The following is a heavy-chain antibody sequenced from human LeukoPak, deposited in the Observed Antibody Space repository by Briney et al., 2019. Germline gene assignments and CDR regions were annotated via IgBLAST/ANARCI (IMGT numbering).Heavy chain of an antibody. V-gene: IGHV3-53*01. Sequence: GGSLRLSCAVSGFIVSDNYMTWVRQAPGKGLEWLSVIYSGGSTYYADSVKGRFTISRDNSKNTVYLQMNSLRAEDTAVYYCATKRGYGYGYDYWDQGTLVTVSS. CDR3: ATKRGYGYGYDY. J-gene: IGHJ4*02. CDR2: IYSGGST. CDR1: GFIVSDNY. D-gene: IGHD5-18*01.